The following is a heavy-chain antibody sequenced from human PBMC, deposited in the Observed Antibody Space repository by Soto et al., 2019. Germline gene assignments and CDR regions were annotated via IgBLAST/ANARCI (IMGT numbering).Heavy chain of an antibody. CDR1: GDSVSSNSAA. D-gene: IGHD6-13*01. CDR3: ARDERIAEVDGKANWFDP. CDR2: TYYRSKWYN. V-gene: IGHV6-1*01. Sequence: SQTLSLTCAISGDSVSSNSAAWNWIRQSPSRGLGWLGRTYYRSKWYNDYAVSVKSRITINPDTSKNQFSLQLNSVTPEDTAVYYCARDERIAEVDGKANWFDPWGQGTLVTVSS. J-gene: IGHJ5*02.